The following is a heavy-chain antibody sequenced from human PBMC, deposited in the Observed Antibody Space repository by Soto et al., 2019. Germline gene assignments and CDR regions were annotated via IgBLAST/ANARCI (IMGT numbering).Heavy chain of an antibody. Sequence: PSETLSLTCTVSGGSISSYYWSWIRQPPGKGLEWIGYIYYSGSTNYNPSLKSRVTISVDTSKNQFSLKLSSVTAADTAVYYCARGTREWWQLLLPDKFDPWGQGTLVTVS. CDR1: GGSISSYY. V-gene: IGHV4-59*01. CDR3: ARGTREWWQLLLPDKFDP. CDR2: IYYSGST. J-gene: IGHJ5*02. D-gene: IGHD2-15*01.